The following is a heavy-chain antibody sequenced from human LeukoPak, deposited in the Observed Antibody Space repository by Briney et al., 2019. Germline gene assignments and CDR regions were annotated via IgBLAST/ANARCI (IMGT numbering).Heavy chain of an antibody. D-gene: IGHD1-1*01. V-gene: IGHV3-21*01. Sequence: GGSLRLSCGASGFTFSSYSMNWVRQAPGKGLEWVSSITSSSSYIYYADSVKGRLTISRDNTKNSLYLQMNSLRAEDTGVYYCARDVLVRPLRYYFDFWGQGALVTVSS. CDR2: ITSSSSYI. CDR1: GFTFSSYS. CDR3: ARDVLVRPLRYYFDF. J-gene: IGHJ4*02.